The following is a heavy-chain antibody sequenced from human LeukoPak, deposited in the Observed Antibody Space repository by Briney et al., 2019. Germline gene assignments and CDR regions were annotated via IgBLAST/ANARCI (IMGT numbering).Heavy chain of an antibody. CDR1: GGSISSYY. CDR2: IYYSGST. V-gene: IGHV4-59*08. Sequence: SSETLSLTCTVSGGSISSYYWSWIRQPPGKGLEWIGYIYYSGSTNYNPSLKSRVTISVDTSKNQFSLKLSSVTAADTAVYYCARLEYSSSQGFDPWGQGTLVTVSS. J-gene: IGHJ5*02. CDR3: ARLEYSSSQGFDP. D-gene: IGHD6-6*01.